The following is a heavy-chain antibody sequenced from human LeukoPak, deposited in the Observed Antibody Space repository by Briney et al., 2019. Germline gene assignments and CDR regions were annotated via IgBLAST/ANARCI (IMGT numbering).Heavy chain of an antibody. V-gene: IGHV3-23*01. J-gene: IGHJ4*02. CDR2: ISAAAST. CDR1: GFTFSGYW. Sequence: GGSLRLSCAASGFTFSGYWMSWLRQAPGKGLEWVSVISAAASTSYADSVKGRFTISRDNSQNTLYLQMNSLRAEDAAVYYCAKGTEYSSSWYKEALDYWGQGALVTVSS. CDR3: AKGTEYSSSWYKEALDY. D-gene: IGHD6-13*01.